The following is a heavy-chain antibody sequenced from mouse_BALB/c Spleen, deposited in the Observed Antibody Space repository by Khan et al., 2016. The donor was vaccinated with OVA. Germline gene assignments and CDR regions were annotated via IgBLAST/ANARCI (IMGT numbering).Heavy chain of an antibody. J-gene: IGHJ3*01. CDR2: ISYDGSK. D-gene: IGHD3-2*02. V-gene: IGHV3-6*02. CDR3: ERGYPSDY. CDR1: DYSITSGYY. Sequence: EVQLQESGPGLVRPSQSLSLTCSVTDYSITSGYYWNWIRQFPGNKLEWMGYISYDGSKNYNPSLKNRITITRDTSKNQFFLKLNSVTTEDTATXYGERGYPSDYWGEGTLVAVSA.